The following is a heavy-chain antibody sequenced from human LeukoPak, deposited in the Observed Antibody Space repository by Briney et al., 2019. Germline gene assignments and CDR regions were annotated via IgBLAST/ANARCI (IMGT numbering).Heavy chain of an antibody. CDR2: ISGSGDST. CDR3: AKPRTSFDS. D-gene: IGHD1-14*01. J-gene: IGHJ4*02. CDR1: GFTFSNFA. V-gene: IGHV3-23*01. Sequence: GGSLRLSCAASGFTFSNFALSWVRQAPGKGLEWVSSISGSGDSTYYADSVKGRFTIPRDDSKNTLYLQMNSLRAEDTAVYYCAKPRTSFDSWGQGTLVTVSS.